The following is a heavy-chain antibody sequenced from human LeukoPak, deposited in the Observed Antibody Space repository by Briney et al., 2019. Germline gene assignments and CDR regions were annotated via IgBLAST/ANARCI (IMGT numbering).Heavy chain of an antibody. CDR3: ARDLGGYCSSTSCYPNHNFDY. CDR1: GFTFSSYS. Sequence: GGSLRLSCAASGFTFSSYSMNWVRQAPGKGLEWVSSISSSSSYIYYADPVKGRFTISRDNAKNSLYLQMNSLRAEDTAVYYCARDLGGYCSSTSCYPNHNFDYWGQGTLVTVSS. D-gene: IGHD2-2*03. J-gene: IGHJ4*02. CDR2: ISSSSSYI. V-gene: IGHV3-21*01.